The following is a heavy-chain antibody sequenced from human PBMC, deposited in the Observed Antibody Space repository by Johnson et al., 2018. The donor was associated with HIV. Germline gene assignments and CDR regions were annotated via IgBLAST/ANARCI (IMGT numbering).Heavy chain of an antibody. J-gene: IGHJ3*02. V-gene: IGHV3-66*02. CDR2: IYTGGST. D-gene: IGHD1-26*01. CDR3: ARVRVGAFDI. Sequence: MQLVESGGGVVQPGGSLRLSCAASGFTVSSNYMSWVRQAPGKGLEWVSVIYTGGSTFYADSVKGRFTISRDNSKNALYLQMNSLRAEDTAVYYCARVRVGAFDIWGQGTMVTVSS. CDR1: GFTVSSNY.